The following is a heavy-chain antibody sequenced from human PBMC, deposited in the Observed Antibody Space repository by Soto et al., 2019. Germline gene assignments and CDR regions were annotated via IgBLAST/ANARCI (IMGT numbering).Heavy chain of an antibody. D-gene: IGHD6-6*01. CDR2: INHSGST. CDR1: GGSFSGYY. J-gene: IGHJ4*02. CDR3: ARVQGAARPDVPDY. V-gene: IGHV4-34*01. Sequence: PSETLSLTCAVYGGSFSGYYWSWIRQPPGKGLEWIGEINHSGSTNYNPSLKSRVTISVDTSKNQFSLKLSSVTAADTAVYYCARVQGAARPDVPDYWGQGTLVPSPQ.